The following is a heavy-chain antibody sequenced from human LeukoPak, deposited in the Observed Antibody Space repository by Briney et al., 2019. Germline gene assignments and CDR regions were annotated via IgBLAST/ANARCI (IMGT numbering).Heavy chain of an antibody. CDR1: GGSISSSSYY. V-gene: IGHV4-39*07. J-gene: IGHJ4*02. D-gene: IGHD3-10*01. CDR2: IYYSGST. CDR3: ARDGDYYGSGSYYDY. Sequence: SETLSLTCTVSGGSISSSSYYWGWIRQPPGKGLEWVGSIYYSGSTYYNPSLKSRVTISVDTSKNQFSLKLSSVTAADTAVYYCARDGDYYGSGSYYDYWGQGTLVTVSS.